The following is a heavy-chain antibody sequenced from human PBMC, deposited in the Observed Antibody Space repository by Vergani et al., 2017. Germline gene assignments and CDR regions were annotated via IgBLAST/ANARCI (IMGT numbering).Heavy chain of an antibody. V-gene: IGHV1-46*01. D-gene: IGHD3-22*01. CDR1: GYTFTSYY. CDR2: INPSGGST. Sequence: QVQLVQSGAEVKKPGASVKVSCKASGYTFTSYYMHWVRQAPGQGLEWMGIINPSGGSTSYAQKFQGRVTITADESMSTAYMELSSLRSEYTAVYYCARSLFVTYYYDSSGYYYYMDVWGKGTTVTVSS. CDR3: ARSLFVTYYYDSSGYYYYMDV. J-gene: IGHJ6*03.